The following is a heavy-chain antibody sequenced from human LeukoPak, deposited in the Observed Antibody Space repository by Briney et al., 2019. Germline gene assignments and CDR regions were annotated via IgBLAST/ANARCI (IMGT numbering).Heavy chain of an antibody. Sequence: SGPALVKPTQTLTLTCTFSGFSLNTSGMCVSWIRQPPGKAPEWLAGIDWDDDKFYSTSLKTRLTISKDPSKNQVVLTLTNMDPVDTATYYCARTTHDYGADYWGQGTLVTVSS. V-gene: IGHV2-70*17. CDR3: ARTTHDYGADY. J-gene: IGHJ4*02. CDR1: GFSLNTSGMC. D-gene: IGHD4-17*01. CDR2: IDWDDDK.